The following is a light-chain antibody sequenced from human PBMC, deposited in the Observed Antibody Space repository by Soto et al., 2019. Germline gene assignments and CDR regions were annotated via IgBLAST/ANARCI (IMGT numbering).Light chain of an antibody. CDR3: QQYYSYPRT. J-gene: IGKJ1*01. CDR2: AAS. V-gene: IGKV1-8*01. CDR1: QGISSY. Sequence: AIRMTQSPSSFSASTGDRVTITCRASQGISSYLAWYQQKPGKATKLLIYAASTLQSGVPSRFSGSGSGTDFTLTISCLQSEDFATYYCQQYYSYPRTVGQGNKVDIK.